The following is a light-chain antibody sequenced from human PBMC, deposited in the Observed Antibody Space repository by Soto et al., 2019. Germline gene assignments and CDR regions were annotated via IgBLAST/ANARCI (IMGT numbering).Light chain of an antibody. CDR3: LQFDSLPIT. V-gene: IGKV1-33*01. J-gene: IGKJ5*01. CDR2: DGS. CDR1: QDITNY. Sequence: DIQMTQSPSSLSASVGDRVTITCQASQDITNYLNWYQQKPGKAPRPLVYDGSNLDTGVPSRFSGSGSGTHFSFTISSLHPEDIGTYYCLQFDSLPITFGQGTRLEI.